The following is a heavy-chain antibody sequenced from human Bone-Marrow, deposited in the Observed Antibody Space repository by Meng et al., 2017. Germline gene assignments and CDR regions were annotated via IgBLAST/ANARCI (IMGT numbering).Heavy chain of an antibody. D-gene: IGHD3-22*01. CDR2: IIPSFGTA. Sequence: SVQVSCKASGGTFSSYAISWVRQAPGQGLEWLGGIIPSFGTANYAQKFQSRVTITADESTSTAYMELSSLRSENTAVYYCAREMVGHYESSGYLDAFDIWGQGTMVTVSS. J-gene: IGHJ3*02. V-gene: IGHV1-69*13. CDR3: AREMVGHYESSGYLDAFDI. CDR1: GGTFSSYA.